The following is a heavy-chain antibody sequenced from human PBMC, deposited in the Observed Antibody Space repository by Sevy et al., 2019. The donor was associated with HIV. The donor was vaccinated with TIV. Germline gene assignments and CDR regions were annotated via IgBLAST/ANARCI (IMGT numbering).Heavy chain of an antibody. Sequence: GGSLRLSCAVSGFNFNIYSMSWVRQAPGKGLEWVSTFSFGCGKINYADSVKGRFTISRDNSKNTLYLQMNSLRAEDTALYYCAREGCSKPHDYWGQGTLVTVSS. CDR1: GFNFNIYS. V-gene: IGHV3-23*01. J-gene: IGHJ4*02. CDR3: AREGCSKPHDY. CDR2: FSFGCGKI. D-gene: IGHD2-2*01.